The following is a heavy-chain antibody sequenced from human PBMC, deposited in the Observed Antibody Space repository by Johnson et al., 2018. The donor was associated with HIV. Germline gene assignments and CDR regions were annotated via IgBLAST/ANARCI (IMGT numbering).Heavy chain of an antibody. CDR3: GKGGFTMKVVVCIDT. D-gene: IGHD3-22*01. V-gene: IGHV3-23*04. Sequence: VQLVESGGGLVQPGGSLRLTCAASGFNFSNYAMSWVRQAPGKGLEWVAGISGSGANTYYADSLKGRFIISRDNSKNTLHLQMKSLRAEDTAVYYCGKGGFTMKVVVCIDTWGQGTRVTVSS. CDR1: GFNFSNYA. J-gene: IGHJ3*02. CDR2: ISGSGANT.